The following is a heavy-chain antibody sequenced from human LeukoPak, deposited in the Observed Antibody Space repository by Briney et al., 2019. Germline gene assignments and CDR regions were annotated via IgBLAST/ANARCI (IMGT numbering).Heavy chain of an antibody. CDR2: INTNTGNP. CDR3: ARDWCSSSWYPICNWFDP. D-gene: IGHD6-13*01. Sequence: ASVKVSCKASGYTFTSYAMNWVRQAPGQGLEWMGWINTNTGNPTYAQGFTGRFVFSLDTSVSTAYLQISSLKAEDTAVYYCARDWCSSSWYPICNWFDPWGQGTLVTVSS. J-gene: IGHJ5*02. V-gene: IGHV7-4-1*02. CDR1: GYTFTSYA.